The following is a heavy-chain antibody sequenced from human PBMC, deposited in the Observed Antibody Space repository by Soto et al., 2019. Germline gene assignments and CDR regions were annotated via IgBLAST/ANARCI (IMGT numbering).Heavy chain of an antibody. CDR2: TYSGGNP. CDR3: ARGPNSDT. J-gene: IGHJ5*02. CDR1: GFSVGGNY. V-gene: IGHV3-53*01. Sequence: GGSLRLSCAASGFSVGGNYMSWARLAPGKGLECVSLTYSGGNPYYADSVRGRFTLSRDNSENTLYLQMSSLRVEDTAVYFCARGPNSDTWGQGALVTVSS.